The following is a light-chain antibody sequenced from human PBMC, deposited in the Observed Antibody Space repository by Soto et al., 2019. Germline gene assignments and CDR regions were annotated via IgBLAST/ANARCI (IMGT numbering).Light chain of an antibody. J-gene: IGLJ2*01. Sequence: QSVLTQPPSASGTPGQRVTISCSGGSSNIGGNPVNWYHQLPGTAPKLLIYINDQRPSGVPDRVSASKSGTSASLTISGLQSEDEADYYCATWDGSLCGMVFGAGTKLTVL. CDR3: ATWDGSLCGMV. CDR2: IND. V-gene: IGLV1-44*01. CDR1: SSNIGGNP.